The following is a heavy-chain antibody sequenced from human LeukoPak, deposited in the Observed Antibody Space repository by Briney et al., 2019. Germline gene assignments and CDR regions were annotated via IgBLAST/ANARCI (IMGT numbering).Heavy chain of an antibody. D-gene: IGHD4-11*01. V-gene: IGHV4-59*01. J-gene: IGHJ6*02. Sequence: PSETLSLTCTVSGGSISTYYWSWIRQPPGKGLEWIGHIYYTGRTNYNPSLKSRVTISVDTSKNQFSLKVTSVTAADTAVYYCARYSNYQPLYGMDVWGQGTTVTVSS. CDR3: ARYSNYQPLYGMDV. CDR1: GGSISTYY. CDR2: IYYTGRT.